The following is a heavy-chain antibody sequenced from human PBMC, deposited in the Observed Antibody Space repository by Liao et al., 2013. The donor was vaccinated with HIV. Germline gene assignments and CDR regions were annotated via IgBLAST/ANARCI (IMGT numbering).Heavy chain of an antibody. CDR3: ARDLGYYYDSSGFFDY. J-gene: IGHJ4*02. D-gene: IGHD3-22*01. CDR1: GDSISSGSYY. V-gene: IGHV4-61*02. CDR2: IYTSGST. Sequence: QVQLQESGPGLVKPSQTLSLTCTVSGDSISSGSYYWSWIRQPAGKGLEWIGRIYTSGSTNYNPSLKSRVTISVDTSKNQFSRKLSSVTAADTAVYYCARDLGYYYDSSGFFDYWGQGTLVTVSS.